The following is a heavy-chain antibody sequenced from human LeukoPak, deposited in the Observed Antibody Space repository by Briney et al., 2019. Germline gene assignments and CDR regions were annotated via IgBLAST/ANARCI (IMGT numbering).Heavy chain of an antibody. CDR3: AGSGSYYFDY. D-gene: IGHD1-26*01. J-gene: IGHJ4*02. V-gene: IGHV3-48*03. Sequence: GGSLRLSCTASGFTLSSYEMSWIRQAPGKGLEWVSYISSLSGTIYHADSVKGRFTISRDNAKNSLYLQMNSLRAEDTAVYYCAGSGSYYFDYWGQGTLVTVSS. CDR1: GFTLSSYE. CDR2: ISSLSGTI.